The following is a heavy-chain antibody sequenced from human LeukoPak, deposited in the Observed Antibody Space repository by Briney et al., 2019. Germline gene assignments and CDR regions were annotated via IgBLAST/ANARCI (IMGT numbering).Heavy chain of an antibody. CDR3: ARVLTPYFDYDY. CDR2: IYYSGST. D-gene: IGHD3-9*01. V-gene: IGHV4-59*01. Sequence: SETLSLTCTVSGGSISSYYRSWIRQPPGKGLEWIGYIYYSGSTNYNPSLKSRVTISVDTSKNQFSLKLSSVTAADTAVYYCARVLTPYFDYDYWGQGTLVTVSS. CDR1: GGSISSYY. J-gene: IGHJ4*02.